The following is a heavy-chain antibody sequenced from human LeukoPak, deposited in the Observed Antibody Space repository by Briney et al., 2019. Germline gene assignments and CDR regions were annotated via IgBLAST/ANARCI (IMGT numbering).Heavy chain of an antibody. Sequence: GASVKVSCKAFGYTFTNYYMHWVRQAPGQGLEWMGTINPSGGSTSYAQKFQGRVTMTRDMSTSTVYMELSSLRSEDTAVYYCARDVAAAGTYYMDVWGKGTTVTVSS. CDR1: GYTFTNYY. CDR2: INPSGGST. CDR3: ARDVAAAGTYYMDV. V-gene: IGHV1-46*01. J-gene: IGHJ6*03. D-gene: IGHD6-13*01.